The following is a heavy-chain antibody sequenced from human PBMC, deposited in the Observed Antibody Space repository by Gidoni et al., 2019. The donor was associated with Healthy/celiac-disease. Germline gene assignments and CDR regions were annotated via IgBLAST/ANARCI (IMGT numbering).Heavy chain of an antibody. Sequence: GLEWVAVIWYDGSNKYYADSVKGRFTISRDNSKNTLYLQMNSLRAEDTAVYYCARDRGRRGDSSGWFDYWGQGTLVTVSS. J-gene: IGHJ4*02. CDR2: IWYDGSNK. D-gene: IGHD6-19*01. V-gene: IGHV3-33*01. CDR3: ARDRGRRGDSSGWFDY.